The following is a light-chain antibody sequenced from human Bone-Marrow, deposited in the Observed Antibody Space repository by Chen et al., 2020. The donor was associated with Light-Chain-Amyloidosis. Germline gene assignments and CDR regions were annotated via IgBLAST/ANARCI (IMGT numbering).Light chain of an antibody. CDR1: SRDVGGDNH. Sequence: QSALTQPASGSGSPGQSIPISCTGTSRDVGGDNHVSWYQQHPDKAPKLMIYEVTNRPSWVSDRFSGSKSDNTASLTISGLQTEDEADYFCSSYTITNTLVFGSGTRVTVL. CDR3: SSYTITNTLV. CDR2: EVT. J-gene: IGLJ1*01. V-gene: IGLV2-14*01.